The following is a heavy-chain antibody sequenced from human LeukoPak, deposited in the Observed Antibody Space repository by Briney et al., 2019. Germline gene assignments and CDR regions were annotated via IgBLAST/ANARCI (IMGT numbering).Heavy chain of an antibody. CDR1: GYTFTSYS. D-gene: IGHD3-16*01. CDR3: ARQFGPTDAFDI. CDR2: IKPRFSGT. V-gene: IGHV1-2*02. J-gene: IGHJ3*02. Sequence: ASVKVSCKASGYTFTSYSINWVRQAPGQGLEWMGRIKPRFSGTNHAEKFQGRVTMTRDTSMTTAYMELSSLTSDDTAVYYCARQFGPTDAFDIWGQGTMVTVSS.